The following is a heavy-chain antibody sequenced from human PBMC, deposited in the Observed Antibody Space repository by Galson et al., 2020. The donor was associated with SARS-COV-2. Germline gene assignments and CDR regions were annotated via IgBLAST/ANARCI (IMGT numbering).Heavy chain of an antibody. CDR2: INHSGST. J-gene: IGHJ4*02. V-gene: IGHV4-34*01. CDR3: ARGAPGY. Sequence: SETLSLTCAVYGGSFSGYYWSWIRQPPGKGLEWIGEINHSGSTNYNPSLKSRVTISVDTSKNQFSLKLTSVTAADTAIYYCARGAPGYWGQGTLVTVSS. CDR1: GGSFSGYY.